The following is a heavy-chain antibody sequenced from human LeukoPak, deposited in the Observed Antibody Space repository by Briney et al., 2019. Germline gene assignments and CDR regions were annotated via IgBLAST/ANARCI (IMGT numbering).Heavy chain of an antibody. CDR3: ARANFEAVAGTYRYYGMDV. V-gene: IGHV1-46*01. J-gene: IGHJ6*02. CDR2: INPSGGST. CDR1: GYTFTSYY. D-gene: IGHD6-19*01. Sequence: ASVKVSCKAPGYTFTSYYMHWVRQAPGQGLEWMGIINPSGGSTSYAQKFQGRVTMTRDTSTSTVYMELSSLRSEDTAVYYCARANFEAVAGTYRYYGMDVWGQGTTVTVSS.